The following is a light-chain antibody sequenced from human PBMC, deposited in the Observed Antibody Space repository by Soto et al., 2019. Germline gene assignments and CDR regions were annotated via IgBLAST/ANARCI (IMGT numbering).Light chain of an antibody. Sequence: EIVLTQSPGTLSLSPGERATLSCRASQSVSSKYFAWYQQKPGQAPRVLIYGTSIRASGVPERFSGGGSGTDFTLTITRREPEDFAVYYCQQYGSSLFTFGPGTKVDFK. J-gene: IGKJ3*01. CDR3: QQYGSSLFT. CDR1: QSVSSKY. CDR2: GTS. V-gene: IGKV3-20*01.